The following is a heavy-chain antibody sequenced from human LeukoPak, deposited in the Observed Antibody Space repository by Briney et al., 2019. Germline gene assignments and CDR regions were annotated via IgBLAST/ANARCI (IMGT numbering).Heavy chain of an antibody. CDR1: GFTFDDYA. Sequence: PGRSLRLSCAASGFTFDDYAMHWVRQAPGKGLEWVSGINSDGSSTSYADSVKGRFTISRDNAKNTLYLQMNSLRAEDTAVYYCARVGNSGYDRQLLLWSYYYYMDVWGKGTTVTVSS. V-gene: IGHV3-74*01. J-gene: IGHJ6*03. CDR2: INSDGSST. D-gene: IGHD5-12*01. CDR3: ARVGNSGYDRQLLLWSYYYYMDV.